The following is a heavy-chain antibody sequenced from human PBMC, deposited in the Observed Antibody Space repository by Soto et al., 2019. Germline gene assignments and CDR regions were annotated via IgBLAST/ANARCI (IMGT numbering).Heavy chain of an antibody. CDR1: GGSFSGYY. J-gene: IGHJ4*02. CDR3: AREPYLPKARNDF. Sequence: SETLSLTCAVYGGSFSGYYWSWIRQPPGKGLEWIGEINHSGSTNYNPSLKSRVTTSVDTSKNQFSLKLSSVTAADTAVYFCAREPYLPKARNDFWGQGTLVTVSS. CDR2: INHSGST. V-gene: IGHV4-34*01.